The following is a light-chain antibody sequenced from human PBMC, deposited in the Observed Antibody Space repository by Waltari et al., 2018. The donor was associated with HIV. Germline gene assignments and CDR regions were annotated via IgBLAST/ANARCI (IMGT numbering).Light chain of an antibody. CDR2: DAS. Sequence: EIVLTQSPATLSLSPGARATLSCRASQSVSSYLAWYQNKPGQAPRLLIYDASNRATGIPARFSGSGSGTDFTLTISSLEPEDFAVYYCQQRSNWPLTFGGGTKVEIK. J-gene: IGKJ4*01. CDR1: QSVSSY. V-gene: IGKV3-11*01. CDR3: QQRSNWPLT.